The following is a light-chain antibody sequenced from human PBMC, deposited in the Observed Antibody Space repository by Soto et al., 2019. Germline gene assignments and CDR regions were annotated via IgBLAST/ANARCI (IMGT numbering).Light chain of an antibody. CDR1: SSDVGGYNF. J-gene: IGLJ1*01. Sequence: QSVLTQPASVSGSPGQSITISCTGTSSDVGGYNFVSWYQCHPGKAPKLMIYDVSNRPSGASTRFSGSKSGNTASLTISGLQAEDEADYYCGSYTSSSTQVFGTGTKVTVL. CDR3: GSYTSSSTQV. V-gene: IGLV2-14*03. CDR2: DVS.